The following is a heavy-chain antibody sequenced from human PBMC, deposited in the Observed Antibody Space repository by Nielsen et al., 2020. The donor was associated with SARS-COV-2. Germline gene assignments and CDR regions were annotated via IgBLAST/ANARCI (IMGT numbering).Heavy chain of an antibody. V-gene: IGHV3-23*01. J-gene: IGHJ3*02. CDR1: GFTFTNYG. CDR2: ISASGGST. D-gene: IGHD1-26*01. CDR3: AKDLGVGATSGAFDI. Sequence: GESLKISCAASGFTFTNYGMTWVRQAPGKGLEWVSTISASGGSTFYTDSVKGRFTISRDSFKNTLYLQMNSLRAEDTAVYYCAKDLGVGATSGAFDIWGQGTMVTVSS.